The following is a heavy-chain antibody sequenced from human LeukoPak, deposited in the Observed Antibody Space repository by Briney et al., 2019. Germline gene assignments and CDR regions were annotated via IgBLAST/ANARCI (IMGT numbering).Heavy chain of an antibody. CDR1: VGSFSGYY. CDR2: INLSGSP. J-gene: IGHJ1*01. D-gene: IGHD6-6*01. Sequence: PSQTLSLTCAVYVGSFSGYYWSWIRQPPAKGLECIVEINLSGSPNYNPSLKSRVTLSVDTSKNQFSLKLSSVTAADTAVYYCASRTSFAPFQHWGQGTLVTVSS. V-gene: IGHV4-34*01. CDR3: ASRTSFAPFQH.